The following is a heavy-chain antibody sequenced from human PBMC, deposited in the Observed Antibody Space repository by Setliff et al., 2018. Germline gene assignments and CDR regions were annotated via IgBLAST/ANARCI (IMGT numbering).Heavy chain of an antibody. CDR2: IFYSGSA. D-gene: IGHD3-9*01. CDR3: AHSTTFDLHHDY. V-gene: IGHV4-59*08. CDR1: GGSISPYY. J-gene: IGHJ4*02. Sequence: PSETLSLTCSVSGGSISPYYWIWIRQSPGKGLEWIGYIFYSGSARYNPSLESRVTISRDTSSNQFSLKLFSVTAADTAVYYCAHSTTFDLHHDYWGQGALVTVSS.